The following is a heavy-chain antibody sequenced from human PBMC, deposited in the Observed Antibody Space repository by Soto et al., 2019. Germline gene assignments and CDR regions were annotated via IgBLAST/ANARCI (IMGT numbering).Heavy chain of an antibody. CDR3: AGRGEGSRHHFDP. Sequence: GESLKISCPGSGYSFTSYWLCWMRQMPGKGLVWMGIIYPGDPDTIYSPSFQVQVTISADKSTSTAYLKLSSLKASDTAMYYCAGRGEGSRHHFDPWGQGTLVTVSS. D-gene: IGHD3-10*01. J-gene: IGHJ5*02. CDR1: GYSFTSYW. CDR2: IYPGDPDT. V-gene: IGHV5-51*01.